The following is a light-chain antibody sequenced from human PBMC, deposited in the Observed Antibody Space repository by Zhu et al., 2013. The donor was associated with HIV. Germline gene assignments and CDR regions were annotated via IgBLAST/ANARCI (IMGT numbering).Light chain of an antibody. Sequence: QSALTQPASVSGSPGQSITISCTGTISDIGTYNYVSWYQQCPGKVPKLIILEVSRRPSGVSTRFSGSKSGNTASLTISGLQAEDEADYYCSSYTTNNVLLFGGGTKLTVL. J-gene: IGLJ2*01. CDR3: SSYTTNNVLL. CDR2: EVS. CDR1: ISDIGTYNY. V-gene: IGLV2-14*01.